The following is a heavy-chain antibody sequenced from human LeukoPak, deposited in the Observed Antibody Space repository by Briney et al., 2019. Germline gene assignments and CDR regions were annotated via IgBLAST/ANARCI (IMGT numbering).Heavy chain of an antibody. D-gene: IGHD2-2*01. Sequence: SQTLSLTCAISGDRVSSNSAAWNWIRQSPSRGLEWLGRTYYRSKWYNDYAVSVKSRITINPDTSKNQFSLQLNSVTPEDTAVYYCARDSHCSSTSCYFVPYYYYYGMDVWGKGTTVTVSS. CDR3: ARDSHCSSTSCYFVPYYYYYGMDV. V-gene: IGHV6-1*01. CDR1: GDRVSSNSAA. CDR2: TYYRSKWYN. J-gene: IGHJ6*04.